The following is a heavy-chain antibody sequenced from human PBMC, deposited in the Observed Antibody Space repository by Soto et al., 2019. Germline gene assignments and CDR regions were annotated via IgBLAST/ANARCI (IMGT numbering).Heavy chain of an antibody. V-gene: IGHV4-34*01. CDR1: GGSFSGYY. CDR3: ARDPRGVRVWGVSMDV. J-gene: IGHJ6*03. Sequence: PSETLSLTCAVYGGSFSGYYWSWIRQPPGKGLEWIGEINHSGSTNYNPSLKSRVTISVDTSKNQFSLKLSSVTAADTAVYYCARDPRGVRVWGVSMDVWGKGTPVTVSS. CDR2: INHSGST. D-gene: IGHD3-10*01.